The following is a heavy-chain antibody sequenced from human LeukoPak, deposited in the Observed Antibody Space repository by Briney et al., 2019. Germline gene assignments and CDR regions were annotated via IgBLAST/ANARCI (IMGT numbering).Heavy chain of an antibody. J-gene: IGHJ3*02. V-gene: IGHV1-2*02. CDR2: INPNSGGT. Sequence: ASVKVSCKASGYTFTSYGISWVRQAPGQGLEWMGWINPNSGGTNYAQKFQGRVTMTRDTSISTAYMELSRLRSDDTAVYYCAREREYSSSSAAFDIWGQGTMVTVSS. CDR1: GYTFTSYG. D-gene: IGHD6-6*01. CDR3: AREREYSSSSAAFDI.